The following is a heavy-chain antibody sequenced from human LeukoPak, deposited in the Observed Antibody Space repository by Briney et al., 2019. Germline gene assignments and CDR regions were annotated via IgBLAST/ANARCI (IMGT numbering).Heavy chain of an antibody. V-gene: IGHV3-23*01. CDR2: ISGSGGST. Sequence: PGGSLRLSCAASGFTFSSYAMSWVRQAPGKGLEWVSAISGSGGSTYYADSVKGRFTISRDNSKNTLYLQMNSLRAEDTTVYYCAKDFRGYSYFFDYWGQGTLVTVSS. D-gene: IGHD5-18*01. J-gene: IGHJ4*02. CDR1: GFTFSSYA. CDR3: AKDFRGYSYFFDY.